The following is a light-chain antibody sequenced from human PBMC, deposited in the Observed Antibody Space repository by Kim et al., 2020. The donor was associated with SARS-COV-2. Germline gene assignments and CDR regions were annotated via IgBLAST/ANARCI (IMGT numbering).Light chain of an antibody. CDR2: GAS. CDR1: QSISIN. J-gene: IGKJ4*01. Sequence: DTLMTQSPGTLSVSPGERATLSCRASQSISINFAGYQQKPGRAPRPLIKGASARATGVPARFSGSGFGTEFTPTASSLQSEDFAVNYCQQYKKWPTFGGGTKVEIK. CDR3: QQYKKWPT. V-gene: IGKV3-15*01.